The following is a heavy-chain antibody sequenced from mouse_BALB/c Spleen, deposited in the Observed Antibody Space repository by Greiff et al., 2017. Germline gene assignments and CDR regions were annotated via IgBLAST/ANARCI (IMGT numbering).Heavy chain of an antibody. J-gene: IGHJ3*01. CDR2: IYPGDGDI. Sequence: QVQLKESGAELARPGTSVKLSCKASGYTFTSYWMQWVKQRPGQGLEWIGAIYPGDGDIRYTQKFKGKATLTADKSSSTAYMQLSSLASEDSAVYYCARKNDYDAWFAYWGQGTLVTVSA. V-gene: IGHV1-87*01. D-gene: IGHD2-4*01. CDR1: GYTFTSYW. CDR3: ARKNDYDAWFAY.